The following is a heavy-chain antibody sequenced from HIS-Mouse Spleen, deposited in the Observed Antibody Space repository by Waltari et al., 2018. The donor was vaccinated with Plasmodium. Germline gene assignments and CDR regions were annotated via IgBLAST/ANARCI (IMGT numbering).Heavy chain of an antibody. Sequence: QVQLVESGGGVVQPGRSLSLSCAASGFTFSSYAMSWVRQAPGKGLEWVAVISYDGSNKYYADSVKGRFTISRDNSKNTLYLQMNSLRAEDTAVYYCARLYYDFWSGYYPYGMDVWGQGTTVTVSS. CDR2: ISYDGSNK. CDR3: ARLYYDFWSGYYPYGMDV. CDR1: GFTFSSYA. V-gene: IGHV3-30*04. J-gene: IGHJ6*02. D-gene: IGHD3-3*01.